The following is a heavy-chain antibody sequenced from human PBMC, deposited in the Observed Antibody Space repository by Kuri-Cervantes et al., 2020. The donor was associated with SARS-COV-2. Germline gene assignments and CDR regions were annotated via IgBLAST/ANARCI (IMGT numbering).Heavy chain of an antibody. D-gene: IGHD2-2*01. J-gene: IGHJ6*02. CDR2: INHSGGT. Sequence: ESLKISCAVYGGSFSDYQWNWVRQAPGKGLEWIGEINHSGGTNYNSSLKSRVTISVDTSKNQISLKVASVTAADTAVYYCARGLIGLVPAPVLGLGPFYSYFNMDVWGQGTTVTVSS. CDR1: GGSFSDYQ. V-gene: IGHV4-34*01. CDR3: ARGLIGLVPAPVLGLGPFYSYFNMDV.